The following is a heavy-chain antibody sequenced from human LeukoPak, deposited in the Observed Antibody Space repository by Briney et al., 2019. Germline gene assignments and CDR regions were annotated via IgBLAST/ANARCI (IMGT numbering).Heavy chain of an antibody. CDR2: IYPGDSDT. V-gene: IGHV5-51*01. CDR1: GFTFSNFW. CDR3: ARPMVRGGVRDAFDI. J-gene: IGHJ3*02. D-gene: IGHD3-10*01. Sequence: GESLKISCKASGFTFSNFWIGWVRQMLGKGLEWMGIIYPGDSDTRYSPSFQGQVTISADKSISTAYLQWSSLKASDTAMYYCARPMVRGGVRDAFDIWGQGTMVTVSS.